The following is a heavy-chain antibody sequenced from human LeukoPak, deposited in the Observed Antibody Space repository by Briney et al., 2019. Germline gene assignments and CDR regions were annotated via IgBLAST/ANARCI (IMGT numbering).Heavy chain of an antibody. CDR2: FDPEDGET. J-gene: IGHJ5*02. Sequence: ASVKVSCKVSGYTLTELSMHWVRQAPGKGLEWMGGFDPEDGETIYAQKFQGRVTMTRNTSISTAYMELSSLRSEDTAVYYCARENWFDPWGQGTLVTVSS. V-gene: IGHV1-24*01. CDR3: ARENWFDP. CDR1: GYTLTELS.